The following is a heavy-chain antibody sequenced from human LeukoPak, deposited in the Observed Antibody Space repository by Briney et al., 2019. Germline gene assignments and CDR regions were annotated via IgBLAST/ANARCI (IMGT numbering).Heavy chain of an antibody. D-gene: IGHD1-26*01. V-gene: IGHV3-21*01. CDR2: ISSSSSYI. J-gene: IGHJ4*02. Sequence: KPGGSLRLSCAASGFTFSSYSMNRVRQAPGKGLEWVSSISSSSSYIYYADSVKGRFTISRDDAKNSLYLQMNSLRAEDTAVYYCARGLGDGSYRGLNWGQGTLVTVSS. CDR3: ARGLGDGSYRGLN. CDR1: GFTFSSYS.